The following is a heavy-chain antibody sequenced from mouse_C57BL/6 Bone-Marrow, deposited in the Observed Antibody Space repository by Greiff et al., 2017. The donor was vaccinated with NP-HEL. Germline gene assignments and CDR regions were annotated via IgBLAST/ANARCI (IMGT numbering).Heavy chain of an antibody. J-gene: IGHJ4*01. D-gene: IGHD3-2*02. Sequence: EVQLQQSGTVLARPGASVKMSCKPSGYTFTSYWMHWVKQRPGQGLEWIGAIYPGNSDNSYNQKFKGKAKLTAVTSASTAYMELSSLTNEDSAVYYCTKRTAQAPMDYWGQGTSVTVSS. CDR3: TKRTAQAPMDY. CDR2: IYPGNSDN. V-gene: IGHV1-5*01. CDR1: GYTFTSYW.